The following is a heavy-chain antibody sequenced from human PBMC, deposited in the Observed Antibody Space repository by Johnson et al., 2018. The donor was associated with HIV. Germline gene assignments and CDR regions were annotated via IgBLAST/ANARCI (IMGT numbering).Heavy chain of an antibody. Sequence: QMQLVESGGGVVQPGGSRRLSCAASGFTFSSYGMHWVRQAPGKGLEWVAFIRYDGSNKDYADSVKGRFTISRDNSRNTLYLQMNSLRPEDTAVYYCARAWYSSSAFDIWGQGTMVTVSS. CDR2: IRYDGSNK. J-gene: IGHJ3*02. CDR1: GFTFSSYG. D-gene: IGHD6-6*01. CDR3: ARAWYSSSAFDI. V-gene: IGHV3-30*02.